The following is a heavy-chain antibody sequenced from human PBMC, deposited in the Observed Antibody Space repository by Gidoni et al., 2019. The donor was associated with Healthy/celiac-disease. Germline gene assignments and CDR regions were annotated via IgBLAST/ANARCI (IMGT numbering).Heavy chain of an antibody. Sequence: QVTLKESGPVLVKPTETLTLTCTVSGFSLSTASMGVSWLRQPPGKALEWLAHIFSHDEKSYSTSLKSRLTISKYTSKSQVVLTMTNMDPVDTATYYCARTVDIVATIPVWYFDLWGRGTLVTVSS. J-gene: IGHJ2*01. CDR3: ARTVDIVATIPVWYFDL. D-gene: IGHD5-12*01. CDR2: IFSHDEK. V-gene: IGHV2-26*01. CDR1: GFSLSTASMG.